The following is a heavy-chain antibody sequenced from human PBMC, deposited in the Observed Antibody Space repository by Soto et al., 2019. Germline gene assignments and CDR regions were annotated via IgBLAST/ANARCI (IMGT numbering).Heavy chain of an antibody. J-gene: IGHJ4*02. Sequence: QVQVQESGPGLVKPSETLSLTCTVSGGSISSYYWSWIRQPPGKGLEWIGYIYYSGSTNYHPSLKSRVTISVDTSKNQVSRKLSSVTAANTAVYYCAREPDRKSGYSYGLDYWGQGTLVTVSS. V-gene: IGHV4-59*01. D-gene: IGHD5-18*01. CDR3: AREPDRKSGYSYGLDY. CDR1: GGSISSYY. CDR2: IYYSGST.